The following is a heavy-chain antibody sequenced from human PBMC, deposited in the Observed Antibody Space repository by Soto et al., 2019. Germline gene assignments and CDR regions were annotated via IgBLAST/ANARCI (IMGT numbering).Heavy chain of an antibody. CDR1: GYTFTSYY. CDR2: INPSGGST. J-gene: IGHJ4*02. Sequence: QVQLVQSGAEVKKPGASVKVSCKASGYTFTSYYMHWVRQAPGQGLEWMGIINPSGGSTSYAQKFEGRVTMTRDTSTSTVYMELSSRISEDTAVYYCAGDDPALGGNGGCDYWGQGTLVTVSS. D-gene: IGHD2-15*01. CDR3: AGDDPALGGNGGCDY. V-gene: IGHV1-46*01.